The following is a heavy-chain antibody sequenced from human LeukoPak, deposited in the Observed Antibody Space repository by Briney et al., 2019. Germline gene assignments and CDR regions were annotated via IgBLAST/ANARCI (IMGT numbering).Heavy chain of an antibody. Sequence: SETLSHTCAVYGGSFSGYYWSWIRQPPGKGLEWIGEINHSGSTYYNPSLKSRVTISVDTSKNQFSLKLSSVTAADTAVYYCASHGGYSYGPFDYWGQGTLVTVSS. CDR1: GGSFSGYY. J-gene: IGHJ4*02. V-gene: IGHV4-34*01. CDR3: ASHGGYSYGPFDY. D-gene: IGHD5-18*01. CDR2: INHSGST.